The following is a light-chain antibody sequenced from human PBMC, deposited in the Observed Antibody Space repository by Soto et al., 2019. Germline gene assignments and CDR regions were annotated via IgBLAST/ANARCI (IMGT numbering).Light chain of an antibody. V-gene: IGKV2-28*01. CDR3: MQSLQSPPT. Sequence: VLTQSPVTLAVTPGEPASISCRSSQSLLHPNGNTFLHWYLQKPGQSPQLLIYLASKRASGVPDRFSGSGSGTDFTLKISSLEAEDAGIYYCMQSLQSPPTFGGGTKVDMK. CDR2: LAS. CDR1: QSLLHPNGNTF. J-gene: IGKJ4*01.